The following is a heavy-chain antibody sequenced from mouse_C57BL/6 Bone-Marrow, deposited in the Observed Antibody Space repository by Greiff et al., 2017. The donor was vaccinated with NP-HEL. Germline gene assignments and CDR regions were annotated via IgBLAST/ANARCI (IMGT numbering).Heavy chain of an antibody. D-gene: IGHD1-1*01. V-gene: IGHV5-4*01. CDR3: ARDALYYYGSSSAWFAY. CDR1: GFTFSSYA. Sequence: EVQGVESGGGLVKPGGSLKLSCAASGFTFSSYAMSWVRQTPEKRLEWVATISDGGSYTYYPDNVKGRFTISRDNAKNNLYLQMSHLKSEDTAMYYCARDALYYYGSSSAWFAYWGQGTLVTVSA. CDR2: ISDGGSYT. J-gene: IGHJ3*01.